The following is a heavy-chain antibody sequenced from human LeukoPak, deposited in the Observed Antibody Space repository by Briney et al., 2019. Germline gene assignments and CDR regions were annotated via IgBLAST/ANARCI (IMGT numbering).Heavy chain of an antibody. CDR1: RFTFSSYS. D-gene: IGHD3-22*01. J-gene: IGHJ4*02. Sequence: PGGSLRLSCAASRFTFSSYSMNWVRQAPGKGLEWVSSISSSSSYIYYADSVKGRFTISRDNAKNSLYLQMNSLRAEDTAVYYCARERDYYDSSGYGMFYDYWGQGTLVTVSS. V-gene: IGHV3-21*01. CDR3: ARERDYYDSSGYGMFYDY. CDR2: ISSSSSYI.